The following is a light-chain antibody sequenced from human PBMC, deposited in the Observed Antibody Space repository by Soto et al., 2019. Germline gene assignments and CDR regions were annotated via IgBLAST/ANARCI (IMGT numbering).Light chain of an antibody. V-gene: IGLV1-40*01. J-gene: IGLJ1*01. CDR2: ANT. CDR3: QSYDSSLSARYV. CDR1: SSNIGAGYD. Sequence: QSVLTQPPSVSGAPGQRVTISCTGSSSNIGAGYDVHWYQQLPGTAPKLLIYANTNRPSGVPDRFSGSKSGTSASLAITGLQAEDEADYHCQSYDSSLSARYVFGTGTKVTVL.